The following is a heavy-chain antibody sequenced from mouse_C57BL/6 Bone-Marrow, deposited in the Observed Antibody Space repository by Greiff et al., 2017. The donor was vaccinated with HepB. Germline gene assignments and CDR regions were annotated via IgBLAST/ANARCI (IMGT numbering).Heavy chain of an antibody. D-gene: IGHD2-1*01. Sequence: QVQLKESGAELVMPGASVKLSCKASGYTFNSYWMHWVKQRPVQGLEWIGEIDPSDSYTTYNHKFKGKSTLTVDKSSSTAYMQLSSLTSEDAAVYYCARPLYGNYDWYFDVWGTGTTVTVSS. J-gene: IGHJ1*03. V-gene: IGHV1-69*01. CDR2: IDPSDSYT. CDR1: GYTFNSYW. CDR3: ARPLYGNYDWYFDV.